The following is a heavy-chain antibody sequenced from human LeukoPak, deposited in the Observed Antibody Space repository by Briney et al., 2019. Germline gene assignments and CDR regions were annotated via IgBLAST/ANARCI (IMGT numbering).Heavy chain of an antibody. CDR3: AKGGEDYDSSGYYSYYGMDV. D-gene: IGHD3-22*01. CDR2: ISYDGSNK. Sequence: GGSLRLSCAASGFTFSSYGMHWVRQAPGKGLEWVAVISYDGSNKYYADSVRGRFTISRDNSKNTLYLQMNSLRAEDTAVYYCAKGGEDYDSSGYYSYYGMDVWGQGTTVTVSS. V-gene: IGHV3-30*18. J-gene: IGHJ6*02. CDR1: GFTFSSYG.